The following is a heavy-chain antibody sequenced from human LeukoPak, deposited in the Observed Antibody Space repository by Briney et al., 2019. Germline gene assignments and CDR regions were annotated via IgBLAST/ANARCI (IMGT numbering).Heavy chain of an antibody. J-gene: IGHJ4*02. Sequence: ASVKLSCKASGYPFIDYYIHWMQQAPGEGLEWMGRIDPADGETAYAENFQGRVTFTADTSTNTVYMELNSLTFADRAVYYCARDHEERGPYLDLWGQGTLVIVSS. CDR2: IDPADGET. V-gene: IGHV1-69-2*01. CDR1: GYPFIDYY. CDR3: ARDHEERGPYLDL. D-gene: IGHD3-10*01.